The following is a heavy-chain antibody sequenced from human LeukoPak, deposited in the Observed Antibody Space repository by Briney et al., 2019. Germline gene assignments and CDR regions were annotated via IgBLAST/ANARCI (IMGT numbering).Heavy chain of an antibody. V-gene: IGHV4-4*07. Sequence: SETLSLTCTVSGGSISSYYWSWIRQPAGKGLEWIGRIYTSGSTNYNPSLKSRVTMSVDMSKNQFSLKLSSVTAADTAVYYCARVSYYGSRTSHGDFDIWGQGTMVTVSS. CDR3: ARVSYYGSRTSHGDFDI. J-gene: IGHJ3*02. D-gene: IGHD3-10*01. CDR1: GGSISSYY. CDR2: IYTSGST.